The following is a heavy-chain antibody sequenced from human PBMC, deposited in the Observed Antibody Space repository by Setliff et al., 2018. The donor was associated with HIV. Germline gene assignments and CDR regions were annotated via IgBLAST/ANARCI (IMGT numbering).Heavy chain of an antibody. CDR1: GVSVNSRNW. J-gene: IGHJ5*02. CDR3: ARDHVFGSRTGFDP. Sequence: SETLSLTCAVSGVSVNSRNWWSWVRQPPGKGLEWIGEVFHSGSANSNASLRSRVMISVDTSKNQFSLKLSAVTAADTAVYYCARDHVFGSRTGFDPWGPGILVTVSS. CDR2: VFHSGSA. D-gene: IGHD3-10*01. V-gene: IGHV4-4*02.